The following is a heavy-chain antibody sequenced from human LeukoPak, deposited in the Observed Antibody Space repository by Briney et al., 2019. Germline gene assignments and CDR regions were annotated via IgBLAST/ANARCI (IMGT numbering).Heavy chain of an antibody. Sequence: SVKVSCKASGGTFSSYAISWVRQAPGQGLEWMGGIIPIFGTANHAQKFQGRVTITADESTSTAYMELSSLRSEDTAVYYCASSTSFWSGYYYYFDYWGQGTLVTVSS. V-gene: IGHV1-69*13. CDR3: ASSTSFWSGYYYYFDY. CDR1: GGTFSSYA. J-gene: IGHJ4*02. D-gene: IGHD3-3*01. CDR2: IIPIFGTA.